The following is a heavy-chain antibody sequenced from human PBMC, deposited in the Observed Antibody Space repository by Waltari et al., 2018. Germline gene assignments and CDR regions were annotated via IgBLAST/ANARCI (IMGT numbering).Heavy chain of an antibody. J-gene: IGHJ5*02. CDR2: ISGCNTI. V-gene: IGHV3-48*03. Sequence: EVQLVESGGGLVQPGGSLRLSCVASGFTFTSYEMNWVRQAPGKGLEWISYISGCNTIYYADSVVGRFTISRDNAKNSVYLQMNSLRVDDTAIYYCARAGRNRGLHPLSSGWFDPWGQGTLVTVSS. D-gene: IGHD7-27*01. CDR3: ARAGRNRGLHPLSSGWFDP. CDR1: GFTFTSYE.